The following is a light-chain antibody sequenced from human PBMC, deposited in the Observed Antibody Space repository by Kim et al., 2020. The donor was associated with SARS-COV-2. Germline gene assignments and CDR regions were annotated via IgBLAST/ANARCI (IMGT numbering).Light chain of an antibody. V-gene: IGKV3-15*01. J-gene: IGKJ2*01. CDR3: QQYNNWPPYT. CDR1: QSVSSN. CDR2: GAS. Sequence: VSPWGRATLPCRASQSVSSNLAWYQQKPGQAPRLLIYGASTRATGSPARFSGSGSGTEFTLTISSLQSEDFAVYYCQQYNNWPPYTFGQGTKLEIK.